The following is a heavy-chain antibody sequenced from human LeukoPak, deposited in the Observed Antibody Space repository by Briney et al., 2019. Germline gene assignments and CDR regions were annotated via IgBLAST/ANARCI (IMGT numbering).Heavy chain of an antibody. V-gene: IGHV3-30*18. D-gene: IGHD6-19*01. CDR2: ISYDGSNK. CDR1: GFTFSNYG. J-gene: IGHJ6*02. Sequence: PGRSLRLSCAASGFTFSNYGMHWVRQAPGKGLEWVAVISYDGSNKYYADSVKGRFTISRDNSNNTLYLQMNSLRAEDTAVYYCAKRAGYSSGWYGMDVWGQGTTVTVSS. CDR3: AKRAGYSSGWYGMDV.